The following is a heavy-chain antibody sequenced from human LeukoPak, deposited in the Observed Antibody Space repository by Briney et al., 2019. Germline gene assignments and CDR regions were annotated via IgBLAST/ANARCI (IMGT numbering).Heavy chain of an antibody. CDR2: INPNSGGT. CDR3: ARPGITGTNALDY. J-gene: IGHJ4*02. V-gene: IGHV1-2*02. CDR1: GYTFTGYH. D-gene: IGHD1-20*01. Sequence: ASVKVSCKASGYTFTGYHMYWVRQAPGQGLEWMGWINPNSGGTNYAQKFQGRVSVTRDTSISTAYMELSRLRSDGTAVYYCARPGITGTNALDYWGQGTLVTVSS.